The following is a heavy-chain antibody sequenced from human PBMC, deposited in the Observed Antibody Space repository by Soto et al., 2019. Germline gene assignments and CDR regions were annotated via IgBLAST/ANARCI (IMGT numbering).Heavy chain of an antibody. Sequence: SETLSLTCKVSSGSVSNYYWSWIRQPAGKGLEWIGRIYTGGSTNYNPSLKSRVTMSVDTSKNQFSLRLTSVTAADTAVYYCARASVGPPGGGSWTMPFDSWGRGTLVTVSS. J-gene: IGHJ4*02. CDR1: SGSVSNYY. CDR2: IYTGGST. CDR3: ARASVGPPGGGSWTMPFDS. V-gene: IGHV4-4*07. D-gene: IGHD2-15*01.